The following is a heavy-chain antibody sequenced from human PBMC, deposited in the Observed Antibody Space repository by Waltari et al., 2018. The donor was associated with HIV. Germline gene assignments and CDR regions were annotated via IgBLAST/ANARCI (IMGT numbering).Heavy chain of an antibody. CDR2: SLPILGAP. CDR3: ATPAAKGTWFDS. V-gene: IGHV1-69*08. Sequence: QVQLVQSGDEVRKSGSSVKVSCKESGVTANTFPINWMRQAPGQGLGGVGRLEWMGRSLPILGAPAYSQKLKGRLTLSADTATNTAFLQLSSLRSDDTAVYYCATPAAKGTWFDSWGQGSQIIVSS. D-gene: IGHD2-2*01. CDR1: GVTANTFP. J-gene: IGHJ5*01.